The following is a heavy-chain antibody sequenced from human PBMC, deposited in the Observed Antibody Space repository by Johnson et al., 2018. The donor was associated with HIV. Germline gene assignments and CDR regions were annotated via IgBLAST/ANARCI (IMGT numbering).Heavy chain of an antibody. V-gene: IGHV3-7*01. J-gene: IGHJ3*02. CDR1: GFTFDDYG. CDR3: ARVWVVEVARGAFDI. CDR2: VKQDGSEK. D-gene: IGHD2-15*01. Sequence: VQLVESGGGVVRPGGSLRLSCVASGFTFDDYGMSWVRQAPGKGLEWVANVKQDGSEKHYVDSVKGRFTISRDNAKNSMYLQMNSRRGEDTAVYYCARVWVVEVARGAFDIWGQGTMVTVSS.